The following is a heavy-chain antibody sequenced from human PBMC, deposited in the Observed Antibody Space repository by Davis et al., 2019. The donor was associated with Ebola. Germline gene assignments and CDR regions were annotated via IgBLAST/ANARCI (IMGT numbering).Heavy chain of an antibody. V-gene: IGHV3-33*06. CDR2: IWYDGSNK. CDR3: AKGYTSGWFPWFDP. D-gene: IGHD6-19*01. J-gene: IGHJ5*02. CDR1: GFTFSSYG. Sequence: GGSLRLSCAASGFTFSSYGMHWVRQAPGKGLEWVAVIWYDGSNKYYADSVKGRFTISRDNSKNTLYLQMKSLRAEDTAVYYCAKGYTSGWFPWFDPWGQGTLVTVSS.